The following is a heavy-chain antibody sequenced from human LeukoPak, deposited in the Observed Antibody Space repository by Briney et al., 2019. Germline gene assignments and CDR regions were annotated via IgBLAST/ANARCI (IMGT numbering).Heavy chain of an antibody. D-gene: IGHD6-25*01. CDR1: GFTFSSYS. V-gene: IGHV3-74*01. CDR3: ARRSAAKDAFDI. CDR2: INSDGSST. J-gene: IGHJ3*02. Sequence: GGSLRLSCTASGFTFSSYSMNWVRQAPGKGLVWVSRINSDGSSTSYADSVKGRFTISRDNAKNTLYLQMNSLRAEDTAVYYCARRSAAKDAFDIWGQGTMVTVSS.